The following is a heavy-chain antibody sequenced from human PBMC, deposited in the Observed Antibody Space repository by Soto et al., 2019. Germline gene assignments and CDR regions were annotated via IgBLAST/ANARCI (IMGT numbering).Heavy chain of an antibody. CDR1: GFTFSNAW. CDR2: IKSKTDGGTT. D-gene: IGHD6-6*01. V-gene: IGHV3-15*01. CDR3: TTDGLEYSSSKVIDY. J-gene: IGHJ4*02. Sequence: GGSLRLSCAASGFTFSNAWMSWVRQAPGKGLEWVGRIKSKTDGGTTDYAAPVKGRFTISRDDSKNTLYLQMNSLKTEDTAVDYCTTDGLEYSSSKVIDYWGQGTLVTVSS.